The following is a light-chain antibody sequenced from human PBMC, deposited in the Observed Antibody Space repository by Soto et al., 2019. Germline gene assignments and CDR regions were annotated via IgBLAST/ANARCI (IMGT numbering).Light chain of an antibody. CDR3: PHYGSSPT. Sequence: EIVLTQSPGTLSLSPGERATLSCRASQSVSSSYLAWYQQKPGQAPRLLIYGASSRATGIPDRFSGSGSGTYFTITISRLEPEAFALYYCPHYGSSPTFGGGTKVEIK. CDR1: QSVSSSY. J-gene: IGKJ4*01. V-gene: IGKV3-20*01. CDR2: GAS.